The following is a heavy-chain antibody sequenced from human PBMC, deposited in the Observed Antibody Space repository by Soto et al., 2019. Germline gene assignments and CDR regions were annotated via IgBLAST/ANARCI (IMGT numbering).Heavy chain of an antibody. CDR3: ASMIRESYYYNYGMDF. J-gene: IGHJ6*02. D-gene: IGHD3-10*01. Sequence: SETLSLTCMVSGGSISRSSYYWGWIRQPPGKRLEWIGSMSNSGSTYYNPSIKSRATISGDMSRNQFSLNLSSVTAADTAVYFCASMIRESYYYNYGMDFWGQGTTVT. CDR2: MSNSGST. CDR1: GGSISRSSYY. V-gene: IGHV4-39*01.